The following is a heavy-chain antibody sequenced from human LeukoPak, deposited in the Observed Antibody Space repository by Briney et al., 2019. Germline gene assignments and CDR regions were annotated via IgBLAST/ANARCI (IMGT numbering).Heavy chain of an antibody. J-gene: IGHJ3*02. D-gene: IGHD2/OR15-2a*01. Sequence: QTGGSLRLSCAASGFTFDDYGMSWVRQAPGKSLEWLANIKQDGSEKYYVDSVKGRFTISRDNAKTSLYLQMNSLRAEDTAVYYCARVIIGEAFDIWGQGTMVTVSS. V-gene: IGHV3-7*01. CDR2: IKQDGSEK. CDR1: GFTFDDYG. CDR3: ARVIIGEAFDI.